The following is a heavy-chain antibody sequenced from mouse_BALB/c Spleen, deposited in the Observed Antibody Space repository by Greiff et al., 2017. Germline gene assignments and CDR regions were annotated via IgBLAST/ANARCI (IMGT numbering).Heavy chain of an antibody. J-gene: IGHJ3*01. CDR2: ISYSGST. CDR1: GYSITSDYA. D-gene: IGHD2-4*01. V-gene: IGHV3-2*02. CDR3: ARDDYDPPGFAY. Sequence: EVKLMESGPGLVKPSQSLSLTCTVTGYSITSDYAWNWIRQFPGNKLEWMGYISYSGSTSYNPSLKSRISITRDTSKNQFFLQLNSVTTEDTATYYCARDDYDPPGFAYWGQGTLVTVSA.